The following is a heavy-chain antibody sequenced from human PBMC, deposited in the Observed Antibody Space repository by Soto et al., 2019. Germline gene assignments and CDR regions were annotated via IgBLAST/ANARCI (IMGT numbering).Heavy chain of an antibody. D-gene: IGHD7-27*01. Sequence: QVLLQESGPGLVKPSGTLSLTCTVSGGSISTSNWWTWVRQPPGKGLAWIGEIYYTGSTNQKPSLNSRVTFSVDRSKDQFSRNLISVTAADTAVYYCARGGGVYWGGLDIWGRGTSVTVSS. CDR2: IYYTGST. CDR1: GGSISTSNW. J-gene: IGHJ3*02. CDR3: ARGGGVYWGGLDI. V-gene: IGHV4-4*02.